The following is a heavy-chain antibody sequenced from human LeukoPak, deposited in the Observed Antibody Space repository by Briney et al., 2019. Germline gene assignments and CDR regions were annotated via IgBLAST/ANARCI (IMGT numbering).Heavy chain of an antibody. Sequence: PSETLSLTCTVSGGSISTYYWSWIRQPPGKGLEWIGEINHSGSTNYNPSLKSRVTISVDTSKNQFSLKLSSVTAADTAVYYCARHVRSSSWYKSKPYYYYYMDVWGKGTTVTISS. CDR3: ARHVRSSSWYKSKPYYYYYMDV. CDR2: INHSGST. V-gene: IGHV4-34*01. D-gene: IGHD6-13*01. CDR1: GGSISTYY. J-gene: IGHJ6*03.